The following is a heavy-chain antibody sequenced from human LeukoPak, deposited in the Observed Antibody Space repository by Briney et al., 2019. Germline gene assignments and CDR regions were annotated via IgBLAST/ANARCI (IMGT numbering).Heavy chain of an antibody. CDR2: IYYSGST. CDR3: ASQAYSSLFDY. D-gene: IGHD6-13*01. CDR1: GGSISSYH. Sequence: SETLSLTCTVSGGSISSYHWNWIRQPPGKGLEWIGYIYYSGSTNYNPSLKSRVTISVDTSKNQFSLKLSSVTAADTAVYYCASQAYSSLFDYWGQGTLVTVSS. V-gene: IGHV4-59*08. J-gene: IGHJ4*02.